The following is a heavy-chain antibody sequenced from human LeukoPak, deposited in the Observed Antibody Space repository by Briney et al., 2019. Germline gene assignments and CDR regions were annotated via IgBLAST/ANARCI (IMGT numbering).Heavy chain of an antibody. Sequence: PGGSLRLSCAASGFTFSSYAMHWVRQAPGKGLEWVAVISYDGNNQYYADSVKGRFTIPRDNSKNTLYLQMNSLRAKDTAVYYCARDNKRYSSWFDSWGQGTLVTVSS. CDR3: ARDNKRYSSWFDS. V-gene: IGHV3-30-3*01. CDR2: ISYDGNNQ. CDR1: GFTFSSYA. D-gene: IGHD4-11*01. J-gene: IGHJ5*01.